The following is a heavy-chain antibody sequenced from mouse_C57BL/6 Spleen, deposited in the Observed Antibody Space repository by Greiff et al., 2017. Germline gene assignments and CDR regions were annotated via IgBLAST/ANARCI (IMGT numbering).Heavy chain of an antibody. Sequence: EVQLQQSGAELVRPGASVKLSCTASGFNIKDDYMHWVKQRPEQGLEWIGWIDPENGDTEYASKFQGKATITADTSSNTAYLQLSSLTSEDTAVYYCTTYNYGSSPFFAYWGQGTLVTVSA. J-gene: IGHJ3*01. V-gene: IGHV14-4*01. D-gene: IGHD1-1*01. CDR2: IDPENGDT. CDR3: TTYNYGSSPFFAY. CDR1: GFNIKDDY.